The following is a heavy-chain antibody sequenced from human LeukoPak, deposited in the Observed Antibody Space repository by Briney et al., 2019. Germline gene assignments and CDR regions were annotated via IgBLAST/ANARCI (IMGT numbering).Heavy chain of an antibody. V-gene: IGHV2-70*11. CDR2: IDWDNDK. CDR3: ARTTSSTSFNFDY. D-gene: IGHD2-2*01. CDR1: GFSLSTSGVC. Sequence: SGPALVEPTETLTLTCTFSGFSLSTSGVCVSWIRQPPGKALEWLARIDWDNDKYYSTSLKTRLTISKGTSKNQVVLTMTNMDPVDTATYYCARTTSSTSFNFDYWGQEPWSPSPQ. J-gene: IGHJ4*01.